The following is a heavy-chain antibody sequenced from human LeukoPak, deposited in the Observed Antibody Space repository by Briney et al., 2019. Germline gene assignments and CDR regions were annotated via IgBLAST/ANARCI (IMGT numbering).Heavy chain of an antibody. CDR2: TTSDGSTT. CDR1: GFSLSDYW. V-gene: IGHV3-74*01. Sequence: GGSLRLSCVGSGFSLSDYWMHWVRQTPGKGLMWVSRTTSDGSTTWYADSVKGRFTVSRDNAKNTLFLEMNSLRDEDTAVYYCARVRGVRGALDVWGQGATVTVSS. J-gene: IGHJ6*02. CDR3: ARVRGVRGALDV. D-gene: IGHD3-10*01.